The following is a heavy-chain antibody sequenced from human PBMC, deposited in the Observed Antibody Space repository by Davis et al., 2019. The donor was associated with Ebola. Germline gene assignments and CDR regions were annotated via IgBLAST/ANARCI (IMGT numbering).Heavy chain of an antibody. V-gene: IGHV3-9*03. CDR3: ARGGFRVYYYYGMDV. J-gene: IGHJ6*02. D-gene: IGHD3-10*01. Sequence: SLKISCAASGFTFDDYAMHWVRQAPGKGLEWVSGISWNSGSIGYADSVKGRFTISRDYAKNSLYLQMNSLRAEDMALYYCARGGFRVYYYYGMDVWGQGTTVTVSS. CDR1: GFTFDDYA. CDR2: ISWNSGSI.